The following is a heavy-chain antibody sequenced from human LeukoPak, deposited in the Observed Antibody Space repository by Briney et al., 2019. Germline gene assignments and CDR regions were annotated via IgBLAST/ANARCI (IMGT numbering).Heavy chain of an antibody. V-gene: IGHV3-9*01. CDR3: AKDMRGFDY. J-gene: IGHJ4*02. CDR1: GFTFDDYA. Sequence: GRSLRLSCAASGFTFDDYAMHWVRQAPGKGLEWVSGISWNSGSIGYADSVKGRFTISGDNAKNSLYLQMNSLRAEDTALYYCAKDMRGFDYWGQGTLVTVSS. CDR2: ISWNSGSI.